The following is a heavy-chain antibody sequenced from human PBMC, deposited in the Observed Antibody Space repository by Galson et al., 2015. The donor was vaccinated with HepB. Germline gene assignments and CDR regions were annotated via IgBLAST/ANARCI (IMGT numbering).Heavy chain of an antibody. CDR2: INPSGGST. CDR3: ARDFSDFWSGYPLYYFDY. CDR1: GYTFTSYY. J-gene: IGHJ4*02. D-gene: IGHD3-3*01. V-gene: IGHV1-46*01. Sequence: SCAASGYTFTSYYMHWVRQAPGQGLEWMGIINPSGGSTSYAQKFQGRVTMTRDTSTSTVYMELSSLRSEDTAVYYCARDFSDFWSGYPLYYFDYWGQGTLVTVSS.